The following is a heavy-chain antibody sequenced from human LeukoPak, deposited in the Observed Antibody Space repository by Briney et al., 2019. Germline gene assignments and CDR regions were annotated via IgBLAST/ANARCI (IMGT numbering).Heavy chain of an antibody. Sequence: GGSLRLSCAASGFTFSSYGMSWVRQAPGKGLEWVSTISSGGGTTYYADSVKGRFTTSRDNSKNTLDLQMNSLRSEDAAVYYCARRYCSSTSCNWFDPWGQGTLVTVSS. D-gene: IGHD2-2*01. CDR3: ARRYCSSTSCNWFDP. CDR1: GFTFSSYG. CDR2: ISSGGGTT. V-gene: IGHV3-23*01. J-gene: IGHJ5*02.